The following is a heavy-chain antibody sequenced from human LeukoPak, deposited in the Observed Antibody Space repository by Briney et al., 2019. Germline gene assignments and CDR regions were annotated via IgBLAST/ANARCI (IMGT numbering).Heavy chain of an antibody. Sequence: SETLSLTCAVYGASFTGYYWSWFRQPPGKGLEWIGEINHSGGTNYNPSPKSRVTISLDTSNNQFSLKLNSVTAADTAVYYCARLLPLQGGDVWGQGTTVTVSS. V-gene: IGHV4-34*01. CDR1: GASFTGYY. J-gene: IGHJ6*02. D-gene: IGHD2-15*01. CDR3: ARLLPLQGGDV. CDR2: INHSGGT.